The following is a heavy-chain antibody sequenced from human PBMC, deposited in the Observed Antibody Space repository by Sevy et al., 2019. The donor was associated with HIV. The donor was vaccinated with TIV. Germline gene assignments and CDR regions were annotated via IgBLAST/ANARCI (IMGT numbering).Heavy chain of an antibody. CDR3: VSGQLEGVAP. Sequence: GGSLRLSCAASGFTFSGSAMHWVRQASGKGLEWVGRIRSKANSYATAYAASVKGRFTISRDDSKNTAYLQMNSLKTEDTAVYYCVSGQLEGVAPWGQGTLVIVSS. CDR1: GFTFSGSA. J-gene: IGHJ5*02. D-gene: IGHD6-13*01. V-gene: IGHV3-73*01. CDR2: IRSKANSYAT.